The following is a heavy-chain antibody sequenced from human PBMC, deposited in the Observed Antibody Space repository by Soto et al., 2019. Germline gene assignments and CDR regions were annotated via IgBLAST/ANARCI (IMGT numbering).Heavy chain of an antibody. J-gene: IGHJ6*02. CDR2: IHYSGST. Sequence: QVQLQESGPGLVKPSETLSLTCTVSGGSNSSYYWSWIRQSPGKELEWIGYIHYSGSTKSNPSLMSRVTISVDTSRNQVSLKLSSVTAADSAVYFCARARYQLLHPYYYGMDVWGQGTTVTVSS. CDR1: GGSNSSYY. V-gene: IGHV4-59*01. CDR3: ARARYQLLHPYYYGMDV. D-gene: IGHD2-2*01.